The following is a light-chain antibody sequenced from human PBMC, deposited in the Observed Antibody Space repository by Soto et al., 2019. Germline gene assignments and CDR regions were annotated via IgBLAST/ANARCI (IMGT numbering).Light chain of an antibody. CDR1: SSDVGGYNY. Sequence: QSALTQPVSVSGSPGQSITISCTGTSSDVGGYNYVSWYQQHPGKAPKLMIYEVSNRPSGVSNRFSGSKSGNTASLTISGLQAEDEADYYCSSYTNSVYVFGTGTKLTVL. J-gene: IGLJ1*01. CDR3: SSYTNSVYV. CDR2: EVS. V-gene: IGLV2-14*01.